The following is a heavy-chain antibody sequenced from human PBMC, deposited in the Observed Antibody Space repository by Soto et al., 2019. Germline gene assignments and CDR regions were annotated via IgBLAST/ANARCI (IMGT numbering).Heavy chain of an antibody. CDR2: IYWDDDK. Sequence: QITLKESGPSLVKPTQTLTLTCTFSGFSLSTGGVGVGWIRQPPGKALEWLALIYWDDDKRYSPSLRSRRTVTKETSTNPVVLTMTNMDPVDTATYYCAHSRCGGDCLQAYSSHYYYGMDVWGQGTTVTVSS. CDR3: AHSRCGGDCLQAYSSHYYYGMDV. D-gene: IGHD2-21*02. V-gene: IGHV2-5*02. CDR1: GFSLSTGGVG. J-gene: IGHJ6*02.